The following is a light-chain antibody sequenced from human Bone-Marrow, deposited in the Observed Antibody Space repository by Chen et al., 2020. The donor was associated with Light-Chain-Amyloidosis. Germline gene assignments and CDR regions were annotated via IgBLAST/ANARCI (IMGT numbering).Light chain of an antibody. Sequence: EIVLTQSPATLSLSPGERATLSCRASQSVSSYLAWYQQKPGQAPRLLIYDASNRATGIPDRCSGSGSGTDFSLTISSLEPEDFAVYYCQQRSNWPPLTFGQGTRLEIK. CDR3: QQRSNWPPLT. V-gene: IGKV3-11*01. CDR2: DAS. J-gene: IGKJ5*01. CDR1: QSVSSY.